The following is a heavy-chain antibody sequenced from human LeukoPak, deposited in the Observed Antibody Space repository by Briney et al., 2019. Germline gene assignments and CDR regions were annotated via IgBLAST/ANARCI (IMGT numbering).Heavy chain of an antibody. D-gene: IGHD3-9*01. CDR3: AKGARYFDWLAREYYFDY. CDR1: GFTFSSYA. CDR2: ISGSGGST. J-gene: IGHJ4*02. V-gene: IGHV3-23*01. Sequence: GGSLRLSCAASGFTFSSYAMSWVRQAPGNGLERVSAISGSGGSTYYADSVKGRFTIYRDNSKNTLYLQMNSLRAEDTAVYYCAKGARYFDWLAREYYFDYWGQGTLVTVSS.